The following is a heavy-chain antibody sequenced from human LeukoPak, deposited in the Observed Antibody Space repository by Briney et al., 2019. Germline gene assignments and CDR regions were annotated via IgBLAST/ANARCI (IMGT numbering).Heavy chain of an antibody. CDR1: GYTFTSYY. J-gene: IGHJ6*03. D-gene: IGHD3-9*01. CDR3: ARSTTGNYMDV. Sequence: ASVKVSCKAYGYTFTSYYMHWVRQAPGQGLEWMGIINPSGGSTSYAQKFQGRVTMTRDMSTSTVYMELSSLRSEDTAVYYCARSTTGNYMDVWGKGTTVTVSS. V-gene: IGHV1-46*01. CDR2: INPSGGST.